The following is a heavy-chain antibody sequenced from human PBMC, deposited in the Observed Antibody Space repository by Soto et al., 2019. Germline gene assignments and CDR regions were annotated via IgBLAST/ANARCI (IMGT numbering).Heavy chain of an antibody. CDR3: AKDRILSDIGWSIRADYGWFDP. J-gene: IGHJ5*02. Sequence: GGSLRLSCAASGFTFSSYAMSWVRQAPGKGQEWVSAISGSGGSTYYADSVKGRFTISRDNSKNTLYLQMNSLRAEDTAVYYCAKDRILSDIGWSIRADYGWFDPWGQGTLGTVSS. V-gene: IGHV3-23*01. CDR1: GFTFSSYA. CDR2: ISGSGGST. D-gene: IGHD4-17*01.